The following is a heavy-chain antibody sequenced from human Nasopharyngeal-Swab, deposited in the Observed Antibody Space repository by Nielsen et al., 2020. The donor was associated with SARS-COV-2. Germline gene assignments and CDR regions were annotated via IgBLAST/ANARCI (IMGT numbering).Heavy chain of an antibody. CDR3: ARELRGGIPRTNNFEP. J-gene: IGHJ5*02. V-gene: IGHV4-61*01. CDR1: GGSVSSGPYY. CDR2: VYFTGDI. Sequence: GSLRLSCTVSGGSVSSGPYYWTWVRQPPGKGLEWIGYVYFTGDINYNASLKSRITISVDSSKNQFSLKLSSVTAADTAVYYCARELRGGIPRTNNFEPWGQGTLVTVSS. D-gene: IGHD2-15*01.